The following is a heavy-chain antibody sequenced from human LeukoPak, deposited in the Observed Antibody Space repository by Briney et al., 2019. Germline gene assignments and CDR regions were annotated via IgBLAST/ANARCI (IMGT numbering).Heavy chain of an antibody. CDR1: GYTFTSYD. Sequence: ASVKVSCKASGYTFTSYDINRVQQATGQGLEWMGWMNPNSGNTGYAQKFQGRVTMTRNTSISTAYMELSSLRSEDTAVYYCARVTYYYDSSGYYSFDYWGQGTLVTVSS. CDR3: ARVTYYYDSSGYYSFDY. J-gene: IGHJ4*02. D-gene: IGHD3-22*01. V-gene: IGHV1-8*01. CDR2: MNPNSGNT.